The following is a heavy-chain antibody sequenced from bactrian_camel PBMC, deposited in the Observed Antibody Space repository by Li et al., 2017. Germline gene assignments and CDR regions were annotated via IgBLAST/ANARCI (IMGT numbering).Heavy chain of an antibody. V-gene: IGHV3S53*01. D-gene: IGHD1*01. J-gene: IGHJ4*01. CDR1: GYSNSMKTRY. Sequence: QVQLVESGGGSVQAGGSLRLSCVGSGYSNSMKTRYIGWFRQVSGTEREGVARIDAYGSASYADSVKGRFTISRDNAKNTVDLQMNSLKPEDTAMYYCAKRSDVRPVSQGTQVTVS. CDR2: IDAYGSA.